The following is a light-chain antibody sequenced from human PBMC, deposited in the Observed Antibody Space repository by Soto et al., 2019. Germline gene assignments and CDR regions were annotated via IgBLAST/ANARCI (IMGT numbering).Light chain of an antibody. J-gene: IGKJ5*01. CDR1: QSVSSSY. CDR2: GAS. CDR3: QQYSNWHLIT. Sequence: EIVLTQSPATLSLSPGERATLSWGASQSVSSSYLACYQQKPGLAPRLLIYGASTRATGLPARFSGSGSGTEFTLTISSLQSVDFAVYYCQQYSNWHLITFGQGTRLEIK. V-gene: IGKV3-15*01.